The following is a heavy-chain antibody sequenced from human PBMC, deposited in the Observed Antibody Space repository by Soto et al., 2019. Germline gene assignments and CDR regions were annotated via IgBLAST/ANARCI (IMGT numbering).Heavy chain of an antibody. CDR2: INHSGST. V-gene: IGHV4-34*01. J-gene: IGHJ4*02. Sequence: SETLSLTCAVYGGSFSGYYWSWIRQPPGKGLEWIGEINHSGSTNYNPSLKSRVTISVDTSKNQFSLKLSSVTAADTAVYYCATTCWSGYYCGDDYWGQGTLVTVSS. CDR1: GGSFSGYY. D-gene: IGHD3-3*01. CDR3: ATTCWSGYYCGDDY.